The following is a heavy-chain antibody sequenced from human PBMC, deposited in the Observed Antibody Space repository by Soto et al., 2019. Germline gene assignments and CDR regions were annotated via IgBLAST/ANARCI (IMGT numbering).Heavy chain of an antibody. CDR3: ALRKTGTIVRDWFDP. CDR1: GGTFSSYA. V-gene: IGHV1-24*01. CDR2: FDPEDGET. J-gene: IGHJ5*02. D-gene: IGHD1-7*01. Sequence: ASVKVSCKASGGTFSSYAISWVRQAPGKGLEWMGGFDPEDGETIYAQKFQGRVTMTEDTSTDTAYMELSSLRSEDTAVYYCALRKTGTIVRDWFDPWGQGTLVTVSS.